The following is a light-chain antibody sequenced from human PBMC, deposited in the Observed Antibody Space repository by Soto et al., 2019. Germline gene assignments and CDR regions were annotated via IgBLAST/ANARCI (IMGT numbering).Light chain of an antibody. CDR1: QSISTW. V-gene: IGKV1-5*03. CDR2: NAS. Sequence: DIQMTQSPSTLSASVRDRSTSSCRASQSISTWLAWYQQEPGKAPKLLIYNASSLESGVPSRFSGSGSGTEFTLTISSLQPDDFATYYCQQDNSYLRTFGQGTKVDIK. J-gene: IGKJ1*01. CDR3: QQDNSYLRT.